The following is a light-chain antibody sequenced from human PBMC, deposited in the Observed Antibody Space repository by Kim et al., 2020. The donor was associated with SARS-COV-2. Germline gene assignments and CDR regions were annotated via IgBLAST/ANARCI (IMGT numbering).Light chain of an antibody. CDR1: QDIGID. CDR2: AAS. CDR3: QQSHSYPRT. V-gene: IGKV1-16*01. Sequence: ASVGDRVTITCRASQDIGIDLAWFQQKPGKAPKSLIYAASSLQSGVPSRFSGSRSGTEYTFSISSLQPEDFGTYYCQQSHSYPRTFGQGTKVEIK. J-gene: IGKJ1*01.